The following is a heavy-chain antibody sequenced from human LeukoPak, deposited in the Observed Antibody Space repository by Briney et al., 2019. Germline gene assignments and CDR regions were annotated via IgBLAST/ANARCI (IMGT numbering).Heavy chain of an antibody. CDR1: GGTFSSYA. V-gene: IGHV1-69*05. CDR3: ARGYWYNWNYGGLAY. Sequence: ASVKVSCKASGGTFSSYAISWVRQAPGQGLEWMGRIIPIFGTANYAQKFQGRVTITTDESTSTAYMELSSLRSEDTAVYYCARGYWYNWNYGGLAYWGQGTLVTVSS. J-gene: IGHJ4*02. D-gene: IGHD1-7*01. CDR2: IIPIFGTA.